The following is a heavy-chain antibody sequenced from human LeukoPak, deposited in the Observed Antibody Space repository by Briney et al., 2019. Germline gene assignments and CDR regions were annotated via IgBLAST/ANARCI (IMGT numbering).Heavy chain of an antibody. D-gene: IGHD1-26*01. Sequence: SVKVSCKASGGTFSSYAISWVRQAPGQGLEWMGGIIPIFGTANYAQKFQGRVTITADESTSTAYMELSSLRSEDMAVYYCAREYGSLHPGAFDIWGQGTMVTVSS. CDR3: AREYGSLHPGAFDI. CDR1: GGTFSSYA. CDR2: IIPIFGTA. V-gene: IGHV1-69*13. J-gene: IGHJ3*02.